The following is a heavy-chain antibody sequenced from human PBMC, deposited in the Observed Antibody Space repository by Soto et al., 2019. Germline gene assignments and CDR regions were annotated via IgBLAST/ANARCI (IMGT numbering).Heavy chain of an antibody. CDR3: ARSDGPLGDY. CDR1: GYTFTSYV. V-gene: IGHV1-3*01. Sequence: QVQLVQSGAEVKKPGASVKVSCKAPGYTFTSYVLHWVPQAPGKRLEGMGWINAGNGNTKYSQKFQGRVTITRDTSASTAYMELSSLRSEDTAVYYCARSDGPLGDYWGQGTLVTVSS. CDR2: INAGNGNT. D-gene: IGHD4-17*01. J-gene: IGHJ4*02.